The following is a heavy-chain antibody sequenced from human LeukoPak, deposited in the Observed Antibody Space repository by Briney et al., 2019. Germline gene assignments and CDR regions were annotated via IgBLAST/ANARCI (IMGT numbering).Heavy chain of an antibody. D-gene: IGHD2-21*02. CDR2: IYYSGST. Sequence: KASETLSLTCTVSGGSISSGGYYWSRLGQHPGKGLEWIGYIYYSGSTYYNPSLKSRVTISVDTSKNQFSLKLSSVTAADTAVYYCARGLLFSWFDPWGQGTLVTVSS. CDR3: ARGLLFSWFDP. CDR1: GGSISSGGYY. V-gene: IGHV4-31*03. J-gene: IGHJ5*02.